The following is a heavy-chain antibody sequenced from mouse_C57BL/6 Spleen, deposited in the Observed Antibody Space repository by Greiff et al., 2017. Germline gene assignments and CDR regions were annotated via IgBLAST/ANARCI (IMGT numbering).Heavy chain of an antibody. CDR3: AKGPYYYGSSYPYAMDY. J-gene: IGHJ4*01. D-gene: IGHD1-1*01. CDR2: IWRGGST. V-gene: IGHV2-5*01. Sequence: VQRVESGPGLVQPSQSLSITCTVSGFSLTSYGVHWVRQSPGKGLEWLGVIWRGGSTDYNAAFMSRLSIPKDNSKSQVFFKMNSLQADDTAIYYCAKGPYYYGSSYPYAMDYWGQGTSVTVSS. CDR1: GFSLTSYG.